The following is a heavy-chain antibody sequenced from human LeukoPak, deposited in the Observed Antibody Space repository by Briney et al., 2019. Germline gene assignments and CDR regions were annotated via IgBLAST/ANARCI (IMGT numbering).Heavy chain of an antibody. V-gene: IGHV1-3*03. CDR2: INAGNGNT. CDR1: GYTFTSYA. D-gene: IGHD4-17*01. Sequence: ASVKVSCKASGYTFTSYAMHWVRQAPGQRLEWMGWINAGNGNTKYSQEFQGRVTITRDTSASTAYMELSSLRSEDTAVYYCATYDYGDYDNEGVPLNDPVAFDIWGQGTMVTVSS. CDR3: ATYDYGDYDNEGVPLNDPVAFDI. J-gene: IGHJ3*02.